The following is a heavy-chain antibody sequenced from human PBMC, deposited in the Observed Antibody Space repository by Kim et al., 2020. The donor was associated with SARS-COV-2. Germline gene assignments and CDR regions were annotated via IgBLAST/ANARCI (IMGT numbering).Heavy chain of an antibody. V-gene: IGHV3-33*06. CDR3: AKSSVPTIYYFDS. J-gene: IGHJ4*02. D-gene: IGHD3-9*01. CDR2: IWNDGSKK. CDR1: GFTFSTYG. Sequence: GGSLRLSCTASGFTFSTYGMNWVRQAPGKGLEWVAAIWNDGSKKYYADSVKGRFTISRDNSKKIVYLQMNSLRGEDTAVYYCAKSSVPTIYYFDSWGQGTLVTVSS.